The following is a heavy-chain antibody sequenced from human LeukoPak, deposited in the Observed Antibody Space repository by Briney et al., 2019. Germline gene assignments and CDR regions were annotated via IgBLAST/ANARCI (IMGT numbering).Heavy chain of an antibody. V-gene: IGHV1-2*02. CDR2: INPNSGGT. D-gene: IGHD2-2*01. CDR1: GYTFTGYY. CDR3: ARDFLGYCTTTSCHDVVFDY. J-gene: IGHJ4*02. Sequence: GASVKVSCKASGYTFTGYYMHWVRQAPGQGLEWMGWINPNSGGTNYAQKFQGRVTMTGDTSISIAYMELSSLRSDDTAVYYCARDFLGYCTTTSCHDVVFDYWGQGTLVTVSS.